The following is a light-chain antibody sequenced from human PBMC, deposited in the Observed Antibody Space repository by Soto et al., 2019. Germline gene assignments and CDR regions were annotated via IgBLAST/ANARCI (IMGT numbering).Light chain of an antibody. V-gene: IGKV3-20*01. J-gene: IGKJ1*01. CDR2: GTS. Sequence: EIVLTQSPGTASLAAGETATFSCRASKSVGSTYLAWYQQKPGRVPRLRILGTSTRATGIPDRFSGSGSGTDFTLTISRLEPEDFAVYYCQQYGSSPRTFGQGTRVDI. CDR3: QQYGSSPRT. CDR1: KSVGSTY.